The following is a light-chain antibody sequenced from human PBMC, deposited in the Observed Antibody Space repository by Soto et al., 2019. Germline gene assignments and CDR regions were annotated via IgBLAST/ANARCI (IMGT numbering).Light chain of an antibody. J-gene: IGLJ2*01. CDR2: LEGSGSY. V-gene: IGLV4-60*02. CDR1: SGHSSYI. CDR3: ETWDGNTHVV. Sequence: QLVLTQSSSASASLGSSVKLTCTLSSGHSSYIIAWHQQQPGKAPRYLMKLEGSGSYNKGSGVPDRFSGSSSGADRYLTISNLQFEDEADYFCETWDGNTHVVFGGGTKVTVL.